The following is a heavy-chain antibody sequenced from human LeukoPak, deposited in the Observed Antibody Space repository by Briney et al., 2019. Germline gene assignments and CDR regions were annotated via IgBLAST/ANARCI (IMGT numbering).Heavy chain of an antibody. CDR1: GYTLTSYD. CDR3: ARSYYDSSGYYYGGDSFDP. D-gene: IGHD3-22*01. Sequence: ASVKVSCKASGYTLTSYDINWVRQATGQGLEWMGWMNPNSGNTGYAQKFQGRVTMTRNTSISTAYMELSSLRSEDTAVYYCARSYYDSSGYYYGGDSFDPWGQGTLVTVSS. CDR2: MNPNSGNT. V-gene: IGHV1-8*01. J-gene: IGHJ5*02.